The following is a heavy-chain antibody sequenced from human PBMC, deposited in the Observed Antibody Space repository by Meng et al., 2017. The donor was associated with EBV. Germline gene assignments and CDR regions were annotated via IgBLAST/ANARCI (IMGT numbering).Heavy chain of an antibody. CDR1: GGTFSSYD. CDR2: IIPIFGTA. D-gene: IGHD6-13*01. J-gene: IGHJ4*02. V-gene: IGHV1-69*06. CDR3: ARAEIAAAGRLDY. Sequence: VQSGREGKMPGSPVKVPCTSSGGTFSSYDSGGVRQAPGQGLEWMGGIIPIFGTANYAQKFQGRVTITADKSTSTAYMELSSLRSEDTAVYYCARAEIAAAGRLDYWGQGTLVTVSS.